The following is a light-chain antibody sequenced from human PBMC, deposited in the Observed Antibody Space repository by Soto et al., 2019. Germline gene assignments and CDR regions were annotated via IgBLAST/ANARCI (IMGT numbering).Light chain of an antibody. V-gene: IGKV3-20*01. J-gene: IGKJ2*01. CDR3: QQYGDSPLYT. CDR1: QSVSSSG. CDR2: GES. Sequence: EIVLTPSPVTLSLSPRDRATLSCRASQSVSSSGLARYQQKPGQALRLLISGESTRATGIPDRFSCSGSGTDFALTISRLEPEDVALYYCQQYGDSPLYTFGQGTKLEIK.